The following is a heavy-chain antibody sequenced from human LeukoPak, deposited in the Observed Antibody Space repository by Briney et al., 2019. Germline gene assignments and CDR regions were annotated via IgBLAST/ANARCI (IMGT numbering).Heavy chain of an antibody. J-gene: IGHJ3*02. Sequence: PGGSLRLSCAASGFTFSSYWMHWVRQAPGKGLVWVSRINSDGSSTSYADSVKGRFTISRDNAKNTLYLQMNSLRAEDTAVYYCAKDPGAVVPAAIGAFDIWGQGTMVTVSS. CDR1: GFTFSSYW. D-gene: IGHD2-2*02. V-gene: IGHV3-74*01. CDR3: AKDPGAVVPAAIGAFDI. CDR2: INSDGSST.